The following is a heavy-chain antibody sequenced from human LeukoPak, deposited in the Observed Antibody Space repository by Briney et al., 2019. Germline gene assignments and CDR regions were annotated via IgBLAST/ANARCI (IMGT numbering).Heavy chain of an antibody. Sequence: GGSLRLSCAASGFTFSSYGMHWVRQVPGKGLEWVALIWYDGSNKYYADSVKGRFTISRDNSKNTLYLQMNSLRAEDTAIYYCAREGPRGNSQFDYWGQGTLVTVSS. V-gene: IGHV3-33*01. D-gene: IGHD4-23*01. J-gene: IGHJ4*02. CDR3: AREGPRGNSQFDY. CDR2: IWYDGSNK. CDR1: GFTFSSYG.